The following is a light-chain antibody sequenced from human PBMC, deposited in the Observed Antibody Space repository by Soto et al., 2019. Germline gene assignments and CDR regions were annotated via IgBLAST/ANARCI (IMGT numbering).Light chain of an antibody. J-gene: IGKJ5*01. Sequence: EIGMTQSPATLSASPGERATLSCRASQSVSSNLAWYQQKPGQAPRLLIYGASTRATVVPARFSGSGSGTEFTLTISSLQSEDFAVYYCQQYNNWPPITFGQGTRLEIK. CDR1: QSVSSN. CDR2: GAS. CDR3: QQYNNWPPIT. V-gene: IGKV3-15*01.